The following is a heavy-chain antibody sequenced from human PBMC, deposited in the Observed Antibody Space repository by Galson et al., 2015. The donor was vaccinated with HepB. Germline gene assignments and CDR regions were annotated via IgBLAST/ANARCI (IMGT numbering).Heavy chain of an antibody. CDR2: ITSSSSNI. Sequence: SLRLSCAASGFTLSNYSMNWVRQAPGKGLEWLSYITSSSSNIYYADSVKGRFTISRDNAKKSLYLEMTSLRDEDTAVYYCTRKWAFDIWGQGTMVTVSS. J-gene: IGHJ3*02. CDR1: GFTLSNYS. V-gene: IGHV3-48*02. D-gene: IGHD1-26*01. CDR3: TRKWAFDI.